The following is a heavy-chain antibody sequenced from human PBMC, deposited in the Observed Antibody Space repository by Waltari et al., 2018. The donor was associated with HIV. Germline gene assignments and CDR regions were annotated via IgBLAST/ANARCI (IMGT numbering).Heavy chain of an antibody. CDR1: GGSTSSYY. V-gene: IGHV4-4*07. D-gene: IGHD1-7*01. J-gene: IGHJ4*02. CDR2: IYPSGST. Sequence: VQLQESGPGRVKPSETLSLPRSGYGGSTSSYYWSWLRQPAGKGPEWIGRIYPSGSTNYSPSLKSRVTLSVDTSKNQFSLKLMSVIAADTAMYYCARGAGELQGRAFDYWGQGTLVTVSS. CDR3: ARGAGELQGRAFDY.